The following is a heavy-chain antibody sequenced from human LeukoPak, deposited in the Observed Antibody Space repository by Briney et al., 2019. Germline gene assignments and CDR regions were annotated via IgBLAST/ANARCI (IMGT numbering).Heavy chain of an antibody. CDR2: IYWDGDQ. J-gene: IGHJ4*02. Sequence: SGPTLVKPTQTLXLTCTFSGFSLSTNGVGVGWIRQPPGKALAWLALIYWDGDQRYSPSLNSRLTVTKDTSKNQVVLTMTNMDPVDTGTYYCAHSPEYCGADCYSNFDYWGQGTLVTVSS. CDR1: GFSLSTNGVG. V-gene: IGHV2-5*02. D-gene: IGHD2-21*02. CDR3: AHSPEYCGADCYSNFDY.